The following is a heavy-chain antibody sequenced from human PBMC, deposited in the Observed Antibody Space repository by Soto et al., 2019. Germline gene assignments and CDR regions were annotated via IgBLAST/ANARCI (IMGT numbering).Heavy chain of an antibody. J-gene: IGHJ4*02. V-gene: IGHV1-3*01. CDR1: GYTFTSYA. CDR3: ARGTMVRGVIVDY. Sequence: GASVKVSCKASGYTFTSYAMHWVRQAPGQRLEWMGWINAGNGNTKYSQKFQGRVTITRDTSASTAYMELSSLSSEDTAVYYCARGTMVRGVIVDYWGQGTLVTVSS. D-gene: IGHD3-10*01. CDR2: INAGNGNT.